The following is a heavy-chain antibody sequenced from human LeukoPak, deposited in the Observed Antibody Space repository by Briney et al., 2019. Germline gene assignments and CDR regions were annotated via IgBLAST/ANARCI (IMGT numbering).Heavy chain of an antibody. CDR3: AREDYYDSSGYLSYYYYMDV. J-gene: IGHJ6*03. CDR1: GGSINSTDYY. Sequence: SETLSLTCTVSGGSINSTDYYWSWVRQAAGKGPEWIGRIYSTGITKYNPSLKSRVTMSVDTSKNQFSLKLSSVTAADTAVYYCAREDYYDSSGYLSYYYYMDVWAKGPRSPSP. D-gene: IGHD3-22*01. V-gene: IGHV4-4*07. CDR2: IYSTGIT.